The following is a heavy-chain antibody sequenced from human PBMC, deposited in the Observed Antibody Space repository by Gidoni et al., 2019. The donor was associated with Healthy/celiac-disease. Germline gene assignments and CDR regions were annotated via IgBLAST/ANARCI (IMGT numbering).Heavy chain of an antibody. CDR1: GFTFSSYA. Sequence: GGGLVQPGGSLRLSCSASGFTFSSYAMHWVRQAPGKGLEYVSAISSNGGSTYYADSVKGRFTISRDNSKNTLYLQMSSLRAEDTAVYYCVKAFSSGWYRVGSFDYWGQGTLVTVSS. J-gene: IGHJ4*02. CDR2: ISSNGGST. D-gene: IGHD6-19*01. CDR3: VKAFSSGWYRVGSFDY. V-gene: IGHV3-64D*06.